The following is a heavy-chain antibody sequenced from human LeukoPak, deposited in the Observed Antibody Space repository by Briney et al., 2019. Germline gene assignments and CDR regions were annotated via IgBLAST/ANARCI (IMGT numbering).Heavy chain of an antibody. V-gene: IGHV1-46*01. Sequence: GASVKVSCKASGFTLTKYYMHWVRHAPGQGPEWMGAIHPDGGGTSYAPNFQGRVTMTRSTGAVFMELAGLTYDDTAVYYCVRDGGGSCSGGSCFRFDPWGQGTLVTVSS. CDR3: VRDGGGSCSGGSCFRFDP. CDR2: IHPDGGGT. D-gene: IGHD2-15*01. CDR1: GFTLTKYY. J-gene: IGHJ5*02.